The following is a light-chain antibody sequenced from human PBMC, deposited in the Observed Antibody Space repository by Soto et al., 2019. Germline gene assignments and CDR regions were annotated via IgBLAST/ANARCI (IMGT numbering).Light chain of an antibody. V-gene: IGLV2-14*01. CDR3: ASYARGSTLVV. J-gene: IGLJ2*01. CDR2: VVS. CDR1: SNDIGLYNY. Sequence: QSALAQPASVSGSPGQSITISCTGTSNDIGLYNYVSWYQQHPCKAPKLIIYVVSSRPSGISNRFSASKSGNTASLTISGLQAEDEADYYCASYARGSTLVVFGGGTKVTVL.